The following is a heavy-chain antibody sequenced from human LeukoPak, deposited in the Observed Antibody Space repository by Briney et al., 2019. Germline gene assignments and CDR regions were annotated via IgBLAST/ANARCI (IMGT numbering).Heavy chain of an antibody. CDR3: AKDDAGKYQWAPIDY. Sequence: PGGSLRLSCLASGFTFSTYWMSWVRQAPGKGLEWVAHIKQDGSEKYYVDSVKGRFTISRDNAKNSLFLQMNSLRAEDTAVYYCAKDDAGKYQWAPIDYWGQGTLVTVSS. D-gene: IGHD2-2*01. V-gene: IGHV3-7*03. J-gene: IGHJ4*02. CDR2: IKQDGSEK. CDR1: GFTFSTYW.